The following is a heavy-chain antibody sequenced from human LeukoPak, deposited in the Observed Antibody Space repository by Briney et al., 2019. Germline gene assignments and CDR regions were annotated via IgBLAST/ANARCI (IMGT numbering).Heavy chain of an antibody. D-gene: IGHD2-2*01. CDR2: MNPNRGNT. V-gene: IGHV1-8*02. Sequence: ASVKVSCKASGYTFTSYDINWVRQATGQGLEWMGWMNPNRGNTGYAQKFQGRVTMTRNTSISTAYMELRSLRSDDTAVYYCARDSYCSSTSCYVIERFYGMDVWGQGTTVTVSS. CDR1: GYTFTSYD. CDR3: ARDSYCSSTSCYVIERFYGMDV. J-gene: IGHJ6*02.